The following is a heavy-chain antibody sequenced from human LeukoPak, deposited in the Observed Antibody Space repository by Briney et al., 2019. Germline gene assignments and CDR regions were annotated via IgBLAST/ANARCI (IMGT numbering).Heavy chain of an antibody. V-gene: IGHV3-23*01. CDR1: GFTLSSYA. J-gene: IGHJ6*03. Sequence: QAGGSLRLSCAASGFTLSSYAMSWVRQAPGKGLEWVSATSSSDAGTYYADSVKGRFIISRDNSKNTLYLQMNSLRAEDTAVYYCAKDTVKVTTIRRVPHCMDVWGKGTTVTISS. CDR2: TSSSDAGT. D-gene: IGHD5-12*01. CDR3: AKDTVKVTTIRRVPHCMDV.